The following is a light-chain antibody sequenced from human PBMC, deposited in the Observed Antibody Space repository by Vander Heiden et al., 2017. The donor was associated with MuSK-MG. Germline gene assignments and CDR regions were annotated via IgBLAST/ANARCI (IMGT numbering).Light chain of an antibody. CDR1: RSVSNW. V-gene: IGKV1-5*01. Sequence: DIQMTQSPSTLSASVGDRVTITCRASRSVSNWLAWYQQKPGKAPKLLIYDASSLKSGVPSRFSGSGSGTEFTLTSSSLQPDDFATYYCQQYNSYGTFGQGTKLEIK. J-gene: IGKJ2*01. CDR2: DAS. CDR3: QQYNSYGT.